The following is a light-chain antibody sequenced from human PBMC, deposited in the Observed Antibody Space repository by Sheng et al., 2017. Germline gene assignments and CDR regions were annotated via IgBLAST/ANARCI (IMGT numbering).Light chain of an antibody. J-gene: IGKJ1*01. CDR3: QQYNNWPRT. CDR1: QTIDNH. CDR2: GAS. V-gene: IGKV3-15*01. Sequence: EIVMMQSPATLSASPGERATLSCRASQTIDNHLAWYQQKPGQAPRLLMFGASTRATGVPGRFSGSASGTEFTLNISSLQSEDFAVYSCQQYNNWPRTFGQGTKVEIK.